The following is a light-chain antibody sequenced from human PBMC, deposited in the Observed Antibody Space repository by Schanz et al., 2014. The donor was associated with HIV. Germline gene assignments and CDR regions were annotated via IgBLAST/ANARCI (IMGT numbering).Light chain of an antibody. CDR3: QQSGSSLRT. Sequence: ETVLTQSPGSLSLSPGERATLSCRASQSLGGSQLAWYQHKPGQAPRLLIYGASNRATGIPYRFSGSGSGTDFTLTITRLEPEDFAVYFCQQSGSSLRTFGQGTKVEI. CDR1: QSLGGSQ. J-gene: IGKJ1*01. V-gene: IGKV3-20*01. CDR2: GAS.